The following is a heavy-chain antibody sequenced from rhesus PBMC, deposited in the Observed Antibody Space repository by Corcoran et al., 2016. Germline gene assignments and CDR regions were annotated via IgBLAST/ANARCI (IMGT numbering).Heavy chain of an antibody. D-gene: IGHD2-39*02. J-gene: IGHJ4*01. V-gene: IGHV4-169*02. Sequence: QLQLQESGPGLVKPSETLSVTCAVSGGSISSSYWSWIRQAPGKGLEWIGCIYGSGSSTNYNPTLKSRVTRSVDTSTNQLSLKLSSVTAADTAGYYCARAPLEWWSFDYWGQGVLVTVSS. CDR1: GGSISSSY. CDR2: IYGSGSST. CDR3: ARAPLEWWSFDY.